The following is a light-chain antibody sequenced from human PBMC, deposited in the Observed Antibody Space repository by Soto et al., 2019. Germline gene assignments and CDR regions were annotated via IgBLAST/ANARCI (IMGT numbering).Light chain of an antibody. V-gene: IGKV3-11*01. Sequence: EIVLTQSPATLSLSPGERATLSCRASQSVYKYLAWYQQKPGQAPRLLIYDTSNRATDIPARFSGSGSGTDFTLTISSLEAEDFAVYYCQQRFNWPPTTFGQGTRLEIQ. J-gene: IGKJ5*01. CDR1: QSVYKY. CDR2: DTS. CDR3: QQRFNWPPTT.